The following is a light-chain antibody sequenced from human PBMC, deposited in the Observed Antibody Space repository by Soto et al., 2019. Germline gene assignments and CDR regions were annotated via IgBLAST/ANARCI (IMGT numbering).Light chain of an antibody. CDR2: GAS. V-gene: IGKV3-15*01. J-gene: IGKJ4*01. CDR3: QHYNELPLT. CDR1: QSVSSN. Sequence: EIVMTQSPGTLSVSPGERATLSCRASQSVSSNLAWYQQKPGQAPRLLIYGASTRATGIPARFSGSGSGTEFTLTISSLQSEDFAVYYCQHYNELPLTFGGGTKVDNK.